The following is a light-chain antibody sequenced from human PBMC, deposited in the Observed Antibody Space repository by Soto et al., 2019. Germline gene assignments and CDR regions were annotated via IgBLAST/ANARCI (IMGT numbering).Light chain of an antibody. CDR2: DVS. CDR1: SSDVGGYNY. J-gene: IGLJ1*01. CDR3: SSYTSSSTYV. V-gene: IGLV2-14*01. Sequence: SALTQPASVTASPGQSITISCTGTSSDVGGYNYVSWYQQHPGKAPKVMIYDVSNRPSGVSNRFSGSKSGNTAFLIIFGLQAEDEADYYCSSYTSSSTYVFGTGTKVTVL.